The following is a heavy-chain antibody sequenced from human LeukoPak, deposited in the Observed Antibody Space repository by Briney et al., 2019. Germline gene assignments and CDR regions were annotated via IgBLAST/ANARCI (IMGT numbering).Heavy chain of an antibody. J-gene: IGHJ4*02. D-gene: IGHD3-22*01. CDR2: IYYSGST. CDR3: ASIYYDSSGYTFDY. V-gene: IGHV4-39*01. Sequence: SSETLSLTCTVSGGSISSPTYYWGWIRQPQGKGLEWIGSIYYSGSTYYNPSLKSRVTISVDTSKNQFSLKLSSVTAADTAVYYCASIYYDSSGYTFDYWGQGTLVTVSS. CDR1: GGSISSPTYY.